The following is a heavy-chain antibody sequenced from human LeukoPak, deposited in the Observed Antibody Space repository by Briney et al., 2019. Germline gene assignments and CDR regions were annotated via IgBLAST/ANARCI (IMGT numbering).Heavy chain of an antibody. Sequence: GGSLRLSCAASGFTFSNFEMNWVRQAPGKGLEWISYISSPGTIMYYADSVKGRFTISRDNAKNSLYLQMNSLRAEDTAVCYCVLRSDWIQYMDVWGKGTTVTVSS. CDR1: GFTFSNFE. D-gene: IGHD6-19*01. V-gene: IGHV3-48*03. CDR3: VLRSDWIQYMDV. CDR2: ISSPGTIM. J-gene: IGHJ6*03.